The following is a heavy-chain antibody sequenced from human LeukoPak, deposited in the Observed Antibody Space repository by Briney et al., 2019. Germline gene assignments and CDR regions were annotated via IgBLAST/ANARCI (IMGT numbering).Heavy chain of an antibody. CDR1: GGSISSGSYY. J-gene: IGHJ4*02. V-gene: IGHV4-61*02. CDR2: IYTSGST. CDR3: ARGYYDSSGFFPPHY. D-gene: IGHD3-22*01. Sequence: SETLSLTCTVSGGSISSGSYYWSWIRQPAGKGLEWIGRIYTSGSTNYNPSLKSRVTISVDTSKNQFSLKLSSVTAADTAVYYCARGYYDSSGFFPPHYWGQGTLVTVSS.